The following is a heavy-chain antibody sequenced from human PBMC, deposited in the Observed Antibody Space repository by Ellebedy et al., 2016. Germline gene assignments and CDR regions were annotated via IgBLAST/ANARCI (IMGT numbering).Heavy chain of an antibody. CDR1: GFPFDDAA. CDR3: ARDMSDYYGLNI. V-gene: IGHV3-9*01. CDR2: IHWNSDII. Sequence: GGSLRLXCVASGFPFDDAAMHWVRQVPGKGLEWVSGIHWNSDIIGYADSVTGRFTISRDNAKNSVYLQMNSLRLDDTALYYCARDMSDYYGLNIWGQGTTVAVSS. J-gene: IGHJ6*02.